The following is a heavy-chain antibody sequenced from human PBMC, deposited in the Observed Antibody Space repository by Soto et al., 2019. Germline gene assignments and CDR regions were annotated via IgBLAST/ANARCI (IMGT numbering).Heavy chain of an antibody. D-gene: IGHD6-13*01. J-gene: IGHJ5*02. CDR3: AREAAAAASNWFDP. V-gene: IGHV3-21*01. Sequence: GGSLRLSCAASGFTFSCRSMHWVRQAPGKGLEWVSSIGSSSSYIYYADSVKGRFTISRDNAKNSLYLQMNSLRAEDTAVYYCAREAAAAASNWFDPWGQGTLVTVSS. CDR1: GFTFSCRS. CDR2: IGSSSSYI.